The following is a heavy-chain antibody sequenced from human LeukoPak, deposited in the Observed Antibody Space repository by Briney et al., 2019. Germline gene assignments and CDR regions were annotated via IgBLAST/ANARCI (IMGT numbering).Heavy chain of an antibody. CDR2: ISSSGSTM. J-gene: IGHJ4*02. CDR3: ARDGGVEYYDSSNYYDY. Sequence: GGSLRLSCAASGFTFDDYAMHWVRQAPGKGLEWVSYISSSGSTMYYADSMKGRFTISRDNAKNSLYLQMNSLRAEDTAVYYCARDGGVEYYDSSNYYDYWGQGTLVTVSS. D-gene: IGHD3-22*01. CDR1: GFTFDDYA. V-gene: IGHV3-48*03.